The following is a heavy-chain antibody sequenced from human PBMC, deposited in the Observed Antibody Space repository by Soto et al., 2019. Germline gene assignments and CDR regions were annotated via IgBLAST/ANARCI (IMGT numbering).Heavy chain of an antibody. CDR1: GFAFSSYA. J-gene: IGHJ4*02. V-gene: IGHV3-23*01. D-gene: IGHD6-13*01. CDR3: AKDLVFVGPFDS. CDR2: ISGSTSGT. Sequence: EVQLLESGGGLVQPGGSLRLSCTASGFAFSSYAMSWVRQAPGKGLVRVSSISGSTSGTYYADAVKSRFTISGDNSNNTLYLQMHRLRCEDTAVYYCAKDLVFVGPFDSWGQGGLVTVSS.